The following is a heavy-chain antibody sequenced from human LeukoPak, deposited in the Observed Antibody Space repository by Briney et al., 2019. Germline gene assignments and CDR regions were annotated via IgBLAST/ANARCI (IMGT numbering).Heavy chain of an antibody. CDR1: GGSFSGYY. J-gene: IGHJ4*02. CDR2: INHSGST. V-gene: IGHV4-34*01. D-gene: IGHD3-22*01. CDR3: ARESSYYYDSSDPEY. Sequence: SETLSLTCAVYGGSFSGYYWSWIRQPPGKGLEWIGEINHSGSTNYNPSLKSRVTISVDTSKNQFSLKLSSVTAADTAVYYCARESSYYYDSSDPEYRGQGTLVTVSS.